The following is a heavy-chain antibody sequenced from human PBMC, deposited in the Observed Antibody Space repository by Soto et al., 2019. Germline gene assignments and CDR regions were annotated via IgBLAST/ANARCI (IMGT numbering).Heavy chain of an antibody. CDR3: ARGRRITMVRGDTMDV. V-gene: IGHV4-34*01. Sequence: PSETLSLTCAVYGGSFSGYYWSWIRQPPGKGLEWIGEINHSGSTNYNPSLKSRVTISVDTSKNQFSLKLSSVTAADTAVYYCARGRRITMVRGDTMDVWGQGTTVTVSS. J-gene: IGHJ6*02. D-gene: IGHD3-10*01. CDR2: INHSGST. CDR1: GGSFSGYY.